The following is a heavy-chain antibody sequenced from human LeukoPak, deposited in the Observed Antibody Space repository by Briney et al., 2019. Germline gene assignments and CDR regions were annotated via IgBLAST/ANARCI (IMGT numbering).Heavy chain of an antibody. D-gene: IGHD1-26*01. CDR1: GFTFSNFA. CDR2: IINSGDT. Sequence: GGSLRLSCAAPGFTFSNFAMSWVRRTPGKGLEWVSGIINSGDTLYGDSVKGRFTISRDNSKNTLYLEMNSLRAEDTAIYYCAKMKGHPLPKYYMDVWGQGTTVTVPS. CDR3: AKMKGHPLPKYYMDV. J-gene: IGHJ6*01. V-gene: IGHV3-23*01.